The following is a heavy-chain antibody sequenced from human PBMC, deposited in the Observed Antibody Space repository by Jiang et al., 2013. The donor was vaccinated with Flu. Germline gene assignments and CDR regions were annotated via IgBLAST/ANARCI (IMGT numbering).Heavy chain of an antibody. D-gene: IGHD3-3*01. V-gene: IGHV1-24*01. J-gene: IGHJ1*01. CDR3: ATGGSITIFGVVIHEYFQH. CDR2: GET. Sequence: GETIYAQKFQGRVTMTEDTSTDTAYMELSSLRSEDTAVYYCATGGSITIFGVVIHEYFQHWGQGTLVTVSS.